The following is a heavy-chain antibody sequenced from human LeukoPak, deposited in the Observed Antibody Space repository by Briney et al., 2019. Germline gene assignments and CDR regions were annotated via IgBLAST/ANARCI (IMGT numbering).Heavy chain of an antibody. V-gene: IGHV3-30-3*01. CDR3: ARVGS. J-gene: IGHJ5*02. CDR2: ISYDGSNK. CDR1: GFTFSSYA. Sequence: GGSLRLSCAASGFTFSSYAMHWVRQAPGKGLERVAVISYDGSNKYYADSVKGRFTISRDNSKNTLYLQMNSLRAEDTAVYYCARVGSWGQGTLVTVSS.